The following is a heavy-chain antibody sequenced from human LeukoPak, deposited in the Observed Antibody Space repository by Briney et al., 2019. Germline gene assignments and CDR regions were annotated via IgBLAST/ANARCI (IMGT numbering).Heavy chain of an antibody. V-gene: IGHV4-61*02. J-gene: IGHJ4*02. D-gene: IGHD6-19*01. Sequence: SETLSLTCTVSGGSISSGSYYWSWIRQPAGKGLEWIGRIYTSGSTNYNPSLKSRVTISVDTSKNQISLKLSSVTAADTAVYYCASTLQWLAFDYWGQGTLVTVSS. CDR2: IYTSGST. CDR3: ASTLQWLAFDY. CDR1: GGSISSGSYY.